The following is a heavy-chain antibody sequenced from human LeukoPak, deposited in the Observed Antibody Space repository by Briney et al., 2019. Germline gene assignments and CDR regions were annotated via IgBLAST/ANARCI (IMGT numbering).Heavy chain of an antibody. V-gene: IGHV4-4*07. CDR2: SYISGST. J-gene: IGHJ4*02. D-gene: IGHD3-10*01. Sequence: SETLSLTCTVSGASINSYYWNWIRQPAGKGLEWIGRSYISGSTDYNPSLKSRVTVSVDTSQNQFYLKLTSVTAADTAVYYCARDQELGFWGQGTLVTVSS. CDR3: ARDQELGF. CDR1: GASINSYY.